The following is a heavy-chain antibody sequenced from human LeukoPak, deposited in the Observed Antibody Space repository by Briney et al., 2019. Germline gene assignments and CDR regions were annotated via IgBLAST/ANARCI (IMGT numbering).Heavy chain of an antibody. D-gene: IGHD3-10*01. CDR1: GFTFSSYS. CDR2: ISSSSSYI. V-gene: IGHV3-21*01. CDR3: ARDDDYGSRGDY. J-gene: IGHJ4*02. Sequence: GSLRLSCAASGFTFSSYSMNWVRQAPGKGLEWVSSISSSSSYIYYADSVKGRFTISRDNAKNSLYLQMNSLRAEDTAVYYCARDDDYGSRGDYWGQGTLVTVSS.